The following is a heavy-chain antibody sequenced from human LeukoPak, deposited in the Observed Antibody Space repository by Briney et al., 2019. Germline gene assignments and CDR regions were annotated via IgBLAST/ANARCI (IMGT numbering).Heavy chain of an antibody. CDR3: ARDKGYDFWSGYRGGSFDY. D-gene: IGHD3-3*01. CDR1: GFTFTSSA. CDR2: IVVGSGNT. V-gene: IGHV1-58*01. J-gene: IGHJ4*02. Sequence: GTSVKVSCKASGFTFTSSAVQWVRQARGQRLEWIGWIVVGSGNTNYAQKFQERVTITRDMSTSTAYMELSSLRSEDTAVYYCARDKGYDFWSGYRGGSFDYWGQGTLVTVSS.